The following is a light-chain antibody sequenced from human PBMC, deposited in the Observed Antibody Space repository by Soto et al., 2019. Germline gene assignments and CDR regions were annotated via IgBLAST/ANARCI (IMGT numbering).Light chain of an antibody. CDR2: AAS. J-gene: IGKJ1*01. CDR1: QGISSW. V-gene: IGKV1D-16*01. Sequence: DIQMTQSPSSLSASVGDRVSITCRASQGISSWLAWYQQKPGKAPELLMFAASSLQSGVPSRFSGSGSGTEFTLTISSLQPDDFATYYCQHYNSYSEAFGQGTKVDIK. CDR3: QHYNSYSEA.